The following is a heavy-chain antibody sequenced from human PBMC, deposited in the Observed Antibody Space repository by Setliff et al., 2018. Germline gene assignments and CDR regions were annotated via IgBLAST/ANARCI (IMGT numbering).Heavy chain of an antibody. J-gene: IGHJ6*03. D-gene: IGHD2-2*02. V-gene: IGHV3-21*01. CDR1: GFSFSSYS. CDR2: ISSKNSYI. CDR3: AKSGGYCSSTSCYSYYYYMDV. Sequence: GGSLRLSCAASGFSFSSYSMNWVRQAPGKGLEWVSSISSKNSYIYYADSVKGRFTISRDNAKNSLYLQMNSLRAEDTAVYYCAKSGGYCSSTSCYSYYYYMDVWGKGTTVTVSS.